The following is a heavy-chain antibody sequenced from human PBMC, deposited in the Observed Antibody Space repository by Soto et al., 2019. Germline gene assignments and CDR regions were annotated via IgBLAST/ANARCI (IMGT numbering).Heavy chain of an antibody. Sequence: SETLSLTCTVSGGSISSYYWSWIRQPAGKGLEWFGRIYTSGSTNYNPSLKSRVTMSVDTSKNQFSLKLSSVTAADTAVYYCARERGYYGDYSFDYWGQGTLVTVSS. CDR1: GGSISSYY. CDR3: ARERGYYGDYSFDY. V-gene: IGHV4-4*07. CDR2: IYTSGST. D-gene: IGHD4-17*01. J-gene: IGHJ4*02.